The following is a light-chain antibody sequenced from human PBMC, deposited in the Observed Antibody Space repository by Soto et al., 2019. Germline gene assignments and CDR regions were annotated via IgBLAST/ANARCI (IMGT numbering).Light chain of an antibody. CDR2: VGTGGIVG. J-gene: IGLJ2*01. CDR3: GADHGSGSNFVVV. CDR1: SGYSNYK. V-gene: IGLV9-49*01. Sequence: QSVLTQQPSASASLGASVTLTCTLSSGYSNYKVDWYQQRPGKGPRFVMRVGTGGIVGSKGDGIPDRFSVLGSGLNRYLTIKNIQEEDESDYHCGADHGSGSNFVVVFGGGTQLTVL.